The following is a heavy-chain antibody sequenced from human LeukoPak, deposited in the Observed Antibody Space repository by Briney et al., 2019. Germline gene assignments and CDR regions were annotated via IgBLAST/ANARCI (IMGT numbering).Heavy chain of an antibody. Sequence: GGSLRLSCAASGFTFSTYTINWVRQAPGKGLEWVSSISSNGYYIYYAGSVRGRFTISRDNAKNSLYLQMNSLRAEDTALYYCAREGLRTERSDTDAFDIWGQGTMVTLSS. CDR3: AREGLRTERSDTDAFDI. CDR2: ISSNGYYI. V-gene: IGHV3-21*01. J-gene: IGHJ3*02. D-gene: IGHD3-3*01. CDR1: GFTFSTYT.